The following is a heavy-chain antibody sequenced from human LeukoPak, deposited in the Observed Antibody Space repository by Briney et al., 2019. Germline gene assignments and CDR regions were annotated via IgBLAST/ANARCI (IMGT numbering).Heavy chain of an antibody. CDR3: AREGAHYYDSSGCFDY. V-gene: IGHV1-46*01. D-gene: IGHD3-22*01. CDR2: INPSGGST. CDR1: GYTFTSYY. J-gene: IGHJ4*02. Sequence: ASVKVSCKASGYTFTSYYMHWVRQAPGQGLEWMGIINPSGGSTSYAQKFQGRVTMTRDTSTSTVYMELSSLRSEDTAVYYCAREGAHYYDSSGCFDYWGQGTLVTVSS.